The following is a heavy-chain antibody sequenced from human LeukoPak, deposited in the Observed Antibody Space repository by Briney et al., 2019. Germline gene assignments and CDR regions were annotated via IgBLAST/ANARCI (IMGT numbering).Heavy chain of an antibody. V-gene: IGHV4-4*07. Sequence: SETLSLTCTVSGGSISSYYWSWIRQPAGKGLEWIGRIYTSGSTNYNPPLKSRVTMSVDTSKNQFSLKLSSVTAADTAVYYCARGDYYDSSGYFHYWGQGTLVTVSS. D-gene: IGHD3-22*01. CDR2: IYTSGST. CDR1: GGSISSYY. CDR3: ARGDYYDSSGYFHY. J-gene: IGHJ4*02.